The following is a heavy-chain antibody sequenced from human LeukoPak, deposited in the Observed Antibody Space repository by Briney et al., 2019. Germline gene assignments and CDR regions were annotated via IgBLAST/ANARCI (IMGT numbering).Heavy chain of an antibody. CDR3: ARDLGDSSGYYYRTPRYYYYGMDV. Sequence: SETLSLTCTVSGGSISSSSYYWGWIRQPPGKGLEWIGSIYYSGSTYYNPSLKSRVTISVDTSKNQFSLKLSSVTAEDTAVYYCARDLGDSSGYYYRTPRYYYYGMDVWGQGTTVTVSS. V-gene: IGHV4-39*07. CDR2: IYYSGST. J-gene: IGHJ6*02. D-gene: IGHD3-22*01. CDR1: GGSISSSSYY.